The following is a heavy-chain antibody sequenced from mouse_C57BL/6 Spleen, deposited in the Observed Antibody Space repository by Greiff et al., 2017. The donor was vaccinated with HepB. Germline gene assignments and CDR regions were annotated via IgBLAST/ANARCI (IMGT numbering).Heavy chain of an antibody. J-gene: IGHJ1*03. V-gene: IGHV1-53*01. CDR2: INPSNGGP. D-gene: IGHD1-1*01. CDR1: GYTFTSYW. CDR3: ASSNYYGSSYWYFDV. Sequence: QVQLQQPGTELVKPGASVKLSCKASGYTFTSYWMHWVKQRPGQGLEWIGNINPSNGGPNYNEKFKSKAKLTVDKSSSTAYMHLSILTSEDSAVYYCASSNYYGSSYWYFDVWGTGTTVTVSS.